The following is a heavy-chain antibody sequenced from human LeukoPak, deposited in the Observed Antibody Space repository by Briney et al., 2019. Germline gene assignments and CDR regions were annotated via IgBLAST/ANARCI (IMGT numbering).Heavy chain of an antibody. CDR1: GFSISGGYY. CDR3: ARIVQITGTIPH. D-gene: IGHD1-1*01. J-gene: IGHJ4*02. V-gene: IGHV4-38-2*02. Sequence: PSETLSLTCSVSGFSISGGYYWGWIRQPPGKRLEWLGSIYHSGNTDYNPSLKSRVTISVDTAKNKFFLRLGSVTAADTAVYYCARIVQITGTIPHWGQGTLVTVSS. CDR2: IYHSGNT.